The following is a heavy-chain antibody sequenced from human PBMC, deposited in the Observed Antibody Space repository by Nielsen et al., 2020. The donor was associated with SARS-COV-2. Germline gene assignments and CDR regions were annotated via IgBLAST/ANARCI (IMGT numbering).Heavy chain of an antibody. CDR2: IYYSGST. CDR1: RGSISSYY. CDR3: ARSGYSGYDFDY. J-gene: IGHJ4*02. D-gene: IGHD5-12*01. V-gene: IGHV4-39*07. Sequence: SETLSLTCTVSRGSISSYYWGWIRQPPGKGLEWIGSIYYSGSTYYNPSLKSRVTISVDSSKNQFSLKLSSVTAADTAVYYCARSGYSGYDFDYWGQGTLVTVSS.